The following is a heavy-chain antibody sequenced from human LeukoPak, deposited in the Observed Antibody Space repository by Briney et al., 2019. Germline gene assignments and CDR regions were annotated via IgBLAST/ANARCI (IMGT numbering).Heavy chain of an antibody. CDR2: IYYSGST. CDR3: ARVERQQLVDIFDY. CDR1: GDPISSGDYY. D-gene: IGHD6-13*01. Sequence: SQTLSLTCTVSGDPISSGDYYWSWIRQPPGKGLEWIGYIYYSGSTYYNPSLKSRVTISVDTSKNQFSLKLSSVTAADTAVYYCARVERQQLVDIFDYWGQGTLVTVSS. V-gene: IGHV4-30-4*01. J-gene: IGHJ4*02.